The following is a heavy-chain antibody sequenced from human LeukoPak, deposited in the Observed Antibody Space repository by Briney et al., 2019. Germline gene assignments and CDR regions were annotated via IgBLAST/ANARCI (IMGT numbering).Heavy chain of an antibody. CDR1: GFTFSSYT. CDR3: ATGHSYGHEAFDI. J-gene: IGHJ3*02. D-gene: IGHD5-18*01. CDR2: IGTSSTTI. Sequence: GGSLRLSCAASGFTFSSYTMNWVRQPPGKGLEWVSNIGTSSTTIYYADSVKGRFTISRDNAKNSLYLQMNSLRAEDTAVYYCATGHSYGHEAFDIWGQGTMVTVSS. V-gene: IGHV3-48*04.